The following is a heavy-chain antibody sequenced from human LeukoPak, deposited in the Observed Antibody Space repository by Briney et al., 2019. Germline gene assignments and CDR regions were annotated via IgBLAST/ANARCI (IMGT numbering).Heavy chain of an antibody. CDR2: IYYSGST. CDR1: GGSISSGGYY. Sequence: PSETLSLTCTVSGGSISSGGYYWSWIRQHPGKGLEWIGYIYYSGSTYYNPSLMSRVTISVDTSKNQFSLKLSSVTAADTAVYYCARVGSYPGIYYYGMDVWGKGTTVTVSS. D-gene: IGHD3-10*01. V-gene: IGHV4-31*03. J-gene: IGHJ6*04. CDR3: ARVGSYPGIYYYGMDV.